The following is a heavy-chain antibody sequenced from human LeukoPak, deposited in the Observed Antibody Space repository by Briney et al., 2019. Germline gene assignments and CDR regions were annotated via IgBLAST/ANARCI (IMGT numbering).Heavy chain of an antibody. V-gene: IGHV3-21*01. Sequence: GGSLRLSSAASGFTFSSYSMNWVRQAPGKGLEWVSSISSSSSYIYYADSVKGRFTISRDNAKNSLYLQMNSLRAEDTAVYYCARDDGDWFDPWGQGTLVTVSS. CDR3: ARDDGDWFDP. CDR2: ISSSSSYI. J-gene: IGHJ5*02. D-gene: IGHD3-16*01. CDR1: GFTFSSYS.